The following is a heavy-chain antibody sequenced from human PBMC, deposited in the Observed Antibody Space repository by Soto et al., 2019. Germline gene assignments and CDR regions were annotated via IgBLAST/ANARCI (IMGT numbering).Heavy chain of an antibody. D-gene: IGHD1-26*01. Sequence: QVQLQESGPGLVKPSDTLSLTCAVSGYSISSSNCWGWIRQPPGKGLEWIGYIYYSGTTYYNPSLKSRVTMSVDPSKNQFSLLLTSVRAVDTAVYYCARKELQGPTDYWGQGTLVTVSS. J-gene: IGHJ4*02. CDR3: ARKELQGPTDY. V-gene: IGHV4-28*01. CDR1: GYSISSSNC. CDR2: IYYSGTT.